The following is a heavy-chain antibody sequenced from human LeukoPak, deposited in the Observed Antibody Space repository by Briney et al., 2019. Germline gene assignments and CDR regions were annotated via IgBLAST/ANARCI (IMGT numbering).Heavy chain of an antibody. CDR2: ISAYNGNT. Sequence: LWASVKVSCKASGYTFTSYGISWVRQAPGQGLEWMGWISAYNGNTNFAQKFQGRVTMTTDTSTSTAYMELSSLRSEDTAVYYCAREYSSSSARNYFDYWGQGTLVTVSS. D-gene: IGHD6-6*01. CDR1: GYTFTSYG. CDR3: AREYSSSSARNYFDY. V-gene: IGHV1-18*01. J-gene: IGHJ4*02.